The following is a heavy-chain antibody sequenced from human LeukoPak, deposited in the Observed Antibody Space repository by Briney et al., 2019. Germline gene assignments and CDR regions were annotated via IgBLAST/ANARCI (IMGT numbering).Heavy chain of an antibody. Sequence: ASVKVSCKASGYTFTGYYMHWVRQAPGQGLEWMGWISTYNGNTNYAQKFQGRVTMTTDKSTSTAYMELSSLRSEDTAVYYCARGGITMIVNWFDPWGQGTLVTVSS. CDR3: ARGGITMIVNWFDP. D-gene: IGHD3-22*01. CDR1: GYTFTGYY. J-gene: IGHJ5*02. V-gene: IGHV1-18*04. CDR2: ISTYNGNT.